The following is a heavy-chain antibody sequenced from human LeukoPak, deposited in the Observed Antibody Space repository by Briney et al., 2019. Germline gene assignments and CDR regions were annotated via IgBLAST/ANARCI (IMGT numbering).Heavy chain of an antibody. D-gene: IGHD5-18*01. J-gene: IGHJ4*02. Sequence: SGGSLRLSCAASGFTFSSYSMNWVRQAPGKGLEWVSYISSSSSTIYYADSVKGRFTISRDNAKNSLYLQMNSLRAEDTAVYYCASAPSRTKRGYSYGSPIVAVTRGGDWGQGTLVTVSS. CDR2: ISSSSSTI. V-gene: IGHV3-48*04. CDR3: ASAPSRTKRGYSYGSPIVAVTRGGD. CDR1: GFTFSSYS.